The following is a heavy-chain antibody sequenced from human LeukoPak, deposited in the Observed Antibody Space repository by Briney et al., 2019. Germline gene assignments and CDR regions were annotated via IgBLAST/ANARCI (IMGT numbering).Heavy chain of an antibody. D-gene: IGHD3-9*01. Sequence: ASVKVSCKASGYTFTSYGISWVRQAPGQGLEWMGWISAYNGNTNYAQKLQGRVTMTRDTSISTAYMELRSLRSDDTAVYYCARGYDILTGYYTPYWFDPWGQGTLVTVSS. CDR3: ARGYDILTGYYTPYWFDP. CDR2: ISAYNGNT. V-gene: IGHV1-18*01. J-gene: IGHJ5*02. CDR1: GYTFTSYG.